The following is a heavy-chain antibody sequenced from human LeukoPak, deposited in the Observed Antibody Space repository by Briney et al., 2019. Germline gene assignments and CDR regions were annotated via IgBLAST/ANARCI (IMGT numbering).Heavy chain of an antibody. CDR2: ISGSGGST. D-gene: IGHD3-22*01. V-gene: IGHV3-23*01. CDR1: GFTFSNYA. Sequence: GGSLRLSCAASGFTFSNYAMSWVRQAPGKGLEWVSAISGSGGSTYYADSVKGRFTISRDNSKNTLYLQMNSLRAEDTAVYYCAKAPLYYYDSSGYTDYWGQGTLVTVSS. CDR3: AKAPLYYYDSSGYTDY. J-gene: IGHJ4*02.